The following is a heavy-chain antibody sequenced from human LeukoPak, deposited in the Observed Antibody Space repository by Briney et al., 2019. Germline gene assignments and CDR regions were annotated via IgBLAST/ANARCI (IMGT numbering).Heavy chain of an antibody. V-gene: IGHV4-59*01. Sequence: PSETLSLTCTVSGGSISSYYWSWIRQPPGKGLEWLGYIYYSGSTNYNPSLKSRVTISVDTSKNQFSLKLSSVTAADTAVYYCARTAYDSYAFDIWGQGTMVTVSS. CDR1: GGSISSYY. D-gene: IGHD3-22*01. CDR3: ARTAYDSYAFDI. J-gene: IGHJ3*02. CDR2: IYYSGST.